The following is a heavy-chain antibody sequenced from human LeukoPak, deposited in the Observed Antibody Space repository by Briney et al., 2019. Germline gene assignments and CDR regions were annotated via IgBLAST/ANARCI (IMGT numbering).Heavy chain of an antibody. V-gene: IGHV3-11*01. J-gene: IGHJ6*02. Sequence: GRSRRLSCPASGFTFSNYYMSWIRQPPGKVLEWVSYISSIGSTIYYAGSVKGRFTIAKDHAQNTPYLQMNSLRCEDTAVYYCARDSSENYYYYYGMDVWGQGTTVTVSS. CDR1: GFTFSNYY. CDR3: ARDSSENYYYYYGMDV. D-gene: IGHD3-22*01. CDR2: ISSIGSTI.